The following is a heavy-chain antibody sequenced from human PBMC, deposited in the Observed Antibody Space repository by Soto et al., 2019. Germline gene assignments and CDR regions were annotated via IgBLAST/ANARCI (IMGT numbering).Heavy chain of an antibody. CDR1: GGTFSNYV. V-gene: IGHV1-69*06. D-gene: IGHD2-21*02. CDR3: ARDGVAYCGGDCSTNWFDP. J-gene: IGHJ5*02. CDR2: IIPISGAA. Sequence: SVKVSCKASGGTFSNYVVNWVRQAPGQGLEWMGRIIPISGAANYAQKFQGRVTITADKSTSTSYMELSSLRSEDTAVYYCARDGVAYCGGDCSTNWFDPWGQGTLVTVSS.